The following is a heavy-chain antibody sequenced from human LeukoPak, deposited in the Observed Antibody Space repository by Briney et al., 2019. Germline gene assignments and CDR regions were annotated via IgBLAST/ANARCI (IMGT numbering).Heavy chain of an antibody. CDR3: ARLTYYYDSSGYSKFGNYFDY. CDR2: INHSGST. CDR1: GGSFSGYY. J-gene: IGHJ4*02. Sequence: SETLSLTCAVYGGSFSGYYWSWIRQPPGKGLEWIGEINHSGSTNYNPSLKSRVTISVDTSKNQFSLKLSSVTAADTAVYYCARLTYYYDSSGYSKFGNYFDYWGQGTLVTVSS. D-gene: IGHD3-22*01. V-gene: IGHV4-34*01.